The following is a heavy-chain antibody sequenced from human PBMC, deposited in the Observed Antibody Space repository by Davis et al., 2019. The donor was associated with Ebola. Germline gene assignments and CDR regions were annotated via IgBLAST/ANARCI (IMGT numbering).Heavy chain of an antibody. Sequence: PGGSLRLSCAASGFTFSSYAMSWVRQAPGKGLEWVSAISSSGSTIYYADSVKGRFTISRDNAKNSLYLQMNSLRAEDTAVYYCARVGSSSWNYFDYWGQGTLVTVSS. CDR3: ARVGSSSWNYFDY. V-gene: IGHV3-48*03. D-gene: IGHD6-13*01. J-gene: IGHJ4*02. CDR2: ISSSGSTI. CDR1: GFTFSSYA.